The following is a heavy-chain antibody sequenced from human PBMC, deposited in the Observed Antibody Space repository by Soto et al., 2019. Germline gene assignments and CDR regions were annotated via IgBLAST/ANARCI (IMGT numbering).Heavy chain of an antibody. V-gene: IGHV4-59*01. CDR2: ISYSGST. CDR1: GGSISSYY. D-gene: IGHD5-18*01. J-gene: IGHJ4*02. CDR3: ARGRGDTAMAWYY. Sequence: QVQLQESGPGLVKPSETLSLTCTVSGGSISSYYWSWIRQSPGKGLEWIGYISYSGSTKYNPSLQRRVTISVDTSKNQFSLKLSSVTAADTAVYYCARGRGDTAMAWYYWGQGTLVTVSS.